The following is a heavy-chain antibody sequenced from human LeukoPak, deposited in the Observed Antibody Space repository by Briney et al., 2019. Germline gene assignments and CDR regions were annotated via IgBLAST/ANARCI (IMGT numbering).Heavy chain of an antibody. CDR3: ARDPLYCSSTSCQYYYYYGMDV. D-gene: IGHD2-2*01. CDR2: XXXXXXXX. V-gene: IGHV1-69*06. J-gene: IGHJ6*04. Sequence: EWMGGXXXXXXXXXYAQKFQGRVTITADKSTSTAYMELSSLRSEDTAVYYCARDPLYCSSTSCQYYYYYGMDVWGKGTTVTVSS.